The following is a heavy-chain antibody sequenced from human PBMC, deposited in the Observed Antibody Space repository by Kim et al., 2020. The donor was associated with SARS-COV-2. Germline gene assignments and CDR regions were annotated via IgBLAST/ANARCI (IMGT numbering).Heavy chain of an antibody. CDR3: ARAMDTAMLPLDY. J-gene: IGHJ4*02. Sequence: GGSLRLSCAASGFTFSSYGMHWVRQAPGKGLEWVAVIWYDGSNKYYADSVKGRFTISRDNSKNTLYLQMNSLRSEDTAVYYCARAMDTAMLPLDYWGQGTLVTVSS. V-gene: IGHV3-33*01. CDR2: IWYDGSNK. D-gene: IGHD5-18*01. CDR1: GFTFSSYG.